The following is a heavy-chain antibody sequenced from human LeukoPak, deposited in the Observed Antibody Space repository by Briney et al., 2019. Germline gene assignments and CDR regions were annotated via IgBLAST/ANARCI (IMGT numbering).Heavy chain of an antibody. J-gene: IGHJ3*02. Sequence: PGGSLRLSCAASGFTFSSYAMHWVRQAPGKGPEWVAVISYDGSNKYYADSVKGRFTISRDNSKNTLYLQMNSLRAEDTAVYYCARDRGIAAAGGAFDIWGQGTMVTVSS. CDR3: ARDRGIAAAGGAFDI. D-gene: IGHD6-13*01. CDR2: ISYDGSNK. CDR1: GFTFSSYA. V-gene: IGHV3-30*04.